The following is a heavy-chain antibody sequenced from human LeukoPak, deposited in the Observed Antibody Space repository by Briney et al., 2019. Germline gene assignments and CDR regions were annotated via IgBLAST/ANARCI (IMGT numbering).Heavy chain of an antibody. CDR1: GFTFSSYA. CDR2: ISGSGGST. V-gene: IGHV3-23*01. CDR3: AKVFEDDYVWGSYTRDAGDY. J-gene: IGHJ4*02. Sequence: PGGSLRLSCAASGFTFSSYAMSWVRQAPGKGLEWVSAISGSGGSTYYADSVKGRFTISRDNSKNTLYLQMNSLRAEDTAVYYCAKVFEDDYVWGSYTRDAGDYWRQGTLVTVSS. D-gene: IGHD3-16*01.